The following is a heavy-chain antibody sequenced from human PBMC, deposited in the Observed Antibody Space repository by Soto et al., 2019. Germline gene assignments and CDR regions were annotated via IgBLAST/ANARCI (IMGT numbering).Heavy chain of an antibody. CDR1: GVSISSSSYY. Sequence: QLKLQESGPGLVKPSETLSLTCTVSGVSISSSSYYWGWIRQPPGKGLEWIGSIYYSWRTYYNPPRKTRVTISVDTSENQLSLKLSSENAADTAVYYCARPLWGTTGYYGMDVWGQGTTVTVSS. D-gene: IGHD4-17*01. J-gene: IGHJ6*02. CDR2: IYYSWRT. CDR3: ARPLWGTTGYYGMDV. V-gene: IGHV4-39*01.